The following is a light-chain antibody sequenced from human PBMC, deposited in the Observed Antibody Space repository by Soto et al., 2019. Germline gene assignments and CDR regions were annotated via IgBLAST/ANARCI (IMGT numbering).Light chain of an antibody. Sequence: QSALTQPRSVSGSPGQSVTISCTGTSSDVGGYNYVSWYQQHPGKAPKLMIYDVSKRPSGVPDRFSGSKSGNTASLTISGLQAEDEVDYYCCSYAGSYTYVLGTGTKLTVL. CDR1: SSDVGGYNY. V-gene: IGLV2-11*01. CDR3: CSYAGSYTYV. J-gene: IGLJ1*01. CDR2: DVS.